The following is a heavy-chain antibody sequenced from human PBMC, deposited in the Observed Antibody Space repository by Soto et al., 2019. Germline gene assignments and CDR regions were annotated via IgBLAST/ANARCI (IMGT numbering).Heavy chain of an antibody. Sequence: EVQLVESGGGLVKPGGSLRLSCAASGITFSKAWMNWVRQSPGKGLEWVGRIKSKSDGGTTDYAAPVKGRFTISRDDSKNTLCLQMNSLKTEDTAVYYCTTNFYSDHGMDVCGQGTTLTVSS. CDR1: GITFSKAW. J-gene: IGHJ6*02. D-gene: IGHD4-17*01. V-gene: IGHV3-15*01. CDR3: TTNFYSDHGMDV. CDR2: IKSKSDGGTT.